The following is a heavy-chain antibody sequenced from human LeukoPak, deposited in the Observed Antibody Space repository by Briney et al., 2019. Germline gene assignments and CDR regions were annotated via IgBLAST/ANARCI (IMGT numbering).Heavy chain of an antibody. V-gene: IGHV3-11*01. Sequence: KPSETLSLTRTVSGGSISSYYMSWIRQAPGKGLEWVSYVSSSGSTIYYADSVKGRFTISRDNAKNSLYLQMNSLRAEDTAVYYCARDKDLFDYWGQGTLVTVSS. CDR3: ARDKDLFDY. CDR2: VSSSGSTI. D-gene: IGHD2-15*01. J-gene: IGHJ4*02. CDR1: GGSISSYY.